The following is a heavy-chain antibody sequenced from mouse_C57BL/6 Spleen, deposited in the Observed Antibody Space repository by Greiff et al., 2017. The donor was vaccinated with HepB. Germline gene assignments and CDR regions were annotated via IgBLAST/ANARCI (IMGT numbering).Heavy chain of an antibody. D-gene: IGHD1-1*01. V-gene: IGHV1-47*01. CDR1: GYTFTTYP. J-gene: IGHJ1*03. CDR3: ARRGYGSSYVGYFDV. CDR2: FHPYNDDT. Sequence: QVQLKESGAELVKPGASVKMSCKASGYTFTTYPIEWMKQNHGKSLEWIGNFHPYNDDTKYNEKFKGKATLTVEKSSSTVYLELSRLTSDDSAVYYCARRGYGSSYVGYFDVWGTGTTVTVSS.